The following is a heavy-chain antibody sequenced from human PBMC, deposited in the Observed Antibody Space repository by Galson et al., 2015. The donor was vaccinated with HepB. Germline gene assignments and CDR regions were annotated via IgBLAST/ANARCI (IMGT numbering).Heavy chain of an antibody. CDR3: AREGPAAMFYYYYGMDV. CDR2: ISGSGDNT. V-gene: IGHV3-23*01. J-gene: IGHJ6*02. D-gene: IGHD2-2*01. Sequence: SLRLSCAASGFTFSSFVMSWVRQGPGKGLEWVSGISGSGDNTYYADSVKGRFTISRDNSNNTLYLQMNSLRAEDTAVYYCAREGPAAMFYYYYGMDVWGQGTTVTVSS. CDR1: GFTFSSFV.